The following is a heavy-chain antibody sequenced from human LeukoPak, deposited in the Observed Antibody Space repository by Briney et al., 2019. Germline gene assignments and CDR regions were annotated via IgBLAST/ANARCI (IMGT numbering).Heavy chain of an antibody. Sequence: SQTLSLTCAISGDCVSSTSAAWNWIRQSPSRGLEWLGRTYYRSKWYNDYAVSVKSRITINTDTSKNQFSLQLNSVTPEDTSLYYCARGGEAMGSNGFDPWGQGTLVTVSS. CDR1: GDCVSSTSAA. V-gene: IGHV6-1*01. J-gene: IGHJ5*02. D-gene: IGHD5-18*01. CDR3: ARGGEAMGSNGFDP. CDR2: TYYRSKWYN.